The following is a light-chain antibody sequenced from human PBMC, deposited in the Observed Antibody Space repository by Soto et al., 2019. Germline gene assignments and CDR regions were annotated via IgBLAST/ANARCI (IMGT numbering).Light chain of an antibody. J-gene: IGKJ4*01. CDR3: QQRSYWPIT. Sequence: EIVLTQSPATLSLYPGERATLSCRASQSVRGYLAWYQQKPGQAPRLLIYDASYRVTGLPARFSGSGSGTDFTLTISCLEPEDFAVYYCQQRSYWPITFGVGTKVEIK. V-gene: IGKV3-11*01. CDR1: QSVRGY. CDR2: DAS.